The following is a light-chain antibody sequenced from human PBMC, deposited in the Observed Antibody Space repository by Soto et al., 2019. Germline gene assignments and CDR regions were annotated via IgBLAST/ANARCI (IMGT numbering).Light chain of an antibody. Sequence: DIQMTQSPSSVSASVGDRVTITCRASQGISSRLAWYQQKPGKAPKILIYAASTLQGGVPSRFTGSGSGTDFTLTMTCLQPEDSATYYCQQADSFPLTFGGGTKVEIK. CDR3: QQADSFPLT. CDR2: AAS. V-gene: IGKV1-12*01. J-gene: IGKJ4*01. CDR1: QGISSR.